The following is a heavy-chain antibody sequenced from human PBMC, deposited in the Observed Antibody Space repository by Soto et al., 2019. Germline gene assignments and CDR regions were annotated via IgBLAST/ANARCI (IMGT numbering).Heavy chain of an antibody. Sequence: ASVKVSCKASGYTFTSYAMHWVRQAPGQRLEWMGWINAGNGNTKYSQKFQGRVTITRDTSASTAYMELSSLRSEDTAVYYCARVDLGIRSRNQSLDYWGQGTLVTVSS. J-gene: IGHJ4*02. V-gene: IGHV1-3*01. CDR3: ARVDLGIRSRNQSLDY. D-gene: IGHD3-10*01. CDR2: INAGNGNT. CDR1: GYTFTSYA.